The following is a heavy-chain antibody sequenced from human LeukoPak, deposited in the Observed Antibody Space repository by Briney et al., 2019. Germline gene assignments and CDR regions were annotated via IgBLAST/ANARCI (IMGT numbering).Heavy chain of an antibody. CDR3: AGGRGVGPGPFDY. V-gene: IGHV4-59*01. CDR1: GGSISSYY. J-gene: IGHJ4*02. D-gene: IGHD3-10*01. CDR2: IYYSGST. Sequence: SETLSLTCTVSGGSISSYYWSWLRQPPGKGLEWIGYIYYSGSTNYNPSLKSRVTISVDTSKNQFSLKLSSVTAADTAVYYCAGGRGVGPGPFDYWGQGTLVTVSS.